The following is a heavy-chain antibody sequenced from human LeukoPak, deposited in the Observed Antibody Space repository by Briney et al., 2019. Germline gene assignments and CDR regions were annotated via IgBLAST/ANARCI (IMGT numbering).Heavy chain of an antibody. Sequence: GGSLRLSCAASGFTFSSYSLNWVRQAPGKGLEWVSSISSRSSYIYYADSVKGRFTISRDNAKSSLYLQMNGLRAEDTAVYYCARDADNYSGSGSFYHWGQGTLVTVSS. CDR2: ISSRSSYI. D-gene: IGHD3-10*01. V-gene: IGHV3-21*01. J-gene: IGHJ4*02. CDR3: ARDADNYSGSGSFYH. CDR1: GFTFSSYS.